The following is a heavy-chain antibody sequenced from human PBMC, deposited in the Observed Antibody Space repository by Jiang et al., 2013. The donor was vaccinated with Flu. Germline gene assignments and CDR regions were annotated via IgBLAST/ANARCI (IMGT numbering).Heavy chain of an antibody. CDR3: ARLKSRIAVDGQGFDP. V-gene: IGHV4-59*01. CDR2: IYYNGNT. D-gene: IGHD6-13*01. J-gene: IGHJ5*02. CDR1: GGSISSYY. Sequence: SGPGLVKPSETLSLTCTVSGGSISSYYWSWIRQPPGKGLEWIGYIYYNGNTNYNPSLKSRVTISVDTSNNQFSLKMSSVTAADTAVYYCARLKSRIAVDGQGFDPWGPGNPGQRLL.